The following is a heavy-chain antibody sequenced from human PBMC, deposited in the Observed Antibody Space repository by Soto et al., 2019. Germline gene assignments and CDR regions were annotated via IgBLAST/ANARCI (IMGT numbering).Heavy chain of an antibody. CDR2: IIPIFGTA. CDR3: AGIVVVQAAMIPYYYYGMDV. CDR1: GGTFNSYA. V-gene: IGHV1-69*13. Sequence: SLKVSCKASGGTFNSYAISWVRQAPGQGLEWMGGIIPIFGTANYAQKFQGRVTITADESTSTAYMELSSLRSEDTAVYYCAGIVVVQAAMIPYYYYGMDVWGQGTTVTVSS. J-gene: IGHJ6*02. D-gene: IGHD2-2*01.